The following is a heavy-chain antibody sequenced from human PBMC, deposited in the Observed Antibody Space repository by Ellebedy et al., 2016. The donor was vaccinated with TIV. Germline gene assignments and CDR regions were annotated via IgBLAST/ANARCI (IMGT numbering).Heavy chain of an antibody. D-gene: IGHD3-22*01. Sequence: GESLKIPCAASGFTFSDYGMHWVRQAPGKGLEWVAFMRYDGSNKYYADSVKGRFTISRDNSKNTLYLRMNSLRAEDTAAYYCAKFPYYNDSSGYSFWGPGTLVTVSS. V-gene: IGHV3-30*02. J-gene: IGHJ4*02. CDR2: MRYDGSNK. CDR3: AKFPYYNDSSGYSF. CDR1: GFTFSDYG.